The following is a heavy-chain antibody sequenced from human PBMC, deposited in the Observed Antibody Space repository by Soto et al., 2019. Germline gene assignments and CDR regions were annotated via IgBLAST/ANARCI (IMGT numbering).Heavy chain of an antibody. D-gene: IGHD6-13*01. CDR1: RFIFSNYA. V-gene: IGHV3-23*01. CDR3: AKPPLQDLVNYYYMDV. Sequence: PGGSLRLSCAASRFIFSNYAMTWVRRAPGKGLEWVSSITDSGSNTFYTDSVQGRFTISRYNFKNALYLQMNSLRADDTAVYYCAKPPLQDLVNYYYMDVWGKGATVTVSS. J-gene: IGHJ6*03. CDR2: ITDSGSNT.